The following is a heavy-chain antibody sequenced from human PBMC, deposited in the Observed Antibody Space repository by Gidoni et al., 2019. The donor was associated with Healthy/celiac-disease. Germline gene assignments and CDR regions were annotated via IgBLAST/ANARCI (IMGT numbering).Heavy chain of an antibody. CDR3: ARQLVARTGYYYYGMDV. Sequence: QVQLVQSGAEVKKPGSSVKVSCKASGGTFSSYAISWVRQAPGQGLEWMGGIIPIFGTANYAQKFQGRVTITADESTSTAYMELSSLRSEDTAVYYCARQLVARTGYYYYGMDVWGQGTTVTVSS. CDR1: GGTFSSYA. J-gene: IGHJ6*02. D-gene: IGHD6-13*01. V-gene: IGHV1-69*01. CDR2: IIPIFGTA.